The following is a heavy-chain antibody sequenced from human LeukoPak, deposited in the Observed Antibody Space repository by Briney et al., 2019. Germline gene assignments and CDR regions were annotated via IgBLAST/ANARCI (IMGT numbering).Heavy chain of an antibody. CDR1: GGTFSSYA. CDR3: ARDRGYSYGHLNWFDP. J-gene: IGHJ5*02. CDR2: IIPIFGTA. V-gene: IGHV1-69*05. D-gene: IGHD5-18*01. Sequence: ASVKVSCKASGGTFSSYAISWVRQAPGQGLEWMGGIIPIFGTANYAQKFQGRVTITTDESTSTAYMELSSLRSEDTAVYYCARDRGYSYGHLNWFDPWGQGTLVTVSS.